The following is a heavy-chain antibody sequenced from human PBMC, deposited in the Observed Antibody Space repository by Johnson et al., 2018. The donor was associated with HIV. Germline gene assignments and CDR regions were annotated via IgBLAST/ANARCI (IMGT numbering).Heavy chain of an antibody. CDR2: ISYDGSNK. V-gene: IGHV3-30*04. Sequence: QVQLVESGGGVVQPGRSLRLSCAASGITFSDYAMHWVRQAPGKGLEWVAVISYDGSNKYYADSVKGRFTISRDHAKKSLFLLMNSLRAEDTAVYYCAREKPRLVQGVLDAFDIWGQGTMVTVSS. D-gene: IGHD3-10*01. J-gene: IGHJ3*02. CDR3: AREKPRLVQGVLDAFDI. CDR1: GITFSDYA.